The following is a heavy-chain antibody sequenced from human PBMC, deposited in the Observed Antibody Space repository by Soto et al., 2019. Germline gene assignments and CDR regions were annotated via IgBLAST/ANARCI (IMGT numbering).Heavy chain of an antibody. D-gene: IGHD3-22*01. V-gene: IGHV3-48*04. CDR2: INSGGSVI. CDR1: GFTFTSFG. J-gene: IGHJ4*02. Sequence: EVQLVESGGGSVQPGGSLRLSCAASGFTFTSFGMTWVRQAPGRGLEWVSHINSGGSVILYADSVKGRVTISRDNSKNSLYLEMNSLRADDTAVYFCARDEDGTYEFDYWGQGTLVTVSS. CDR3: ARDEDGTYEFDY.